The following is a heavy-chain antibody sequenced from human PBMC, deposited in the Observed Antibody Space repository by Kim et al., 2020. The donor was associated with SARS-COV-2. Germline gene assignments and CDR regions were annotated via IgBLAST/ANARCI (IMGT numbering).Heavy chain of an antibody. Sequence: ASVKVSCKASGYTFTSYGISWVRQAPGQGLEWMGWISAYNGNTNYAQKLQGRVTMTTDTSTSTAYMELRSLRSDDTAVYYCARDLGVVLRGYYSDYWGQGTLVTVSS. V-gene: IGHV1-18*01. CDR2: ISAYNGNT. CDR3: ARDLGVVLRGYYSDY. D-gene: IGHD3-22*01. CDR1: GYTFTSYG. J-gene: IGHJ4*02.